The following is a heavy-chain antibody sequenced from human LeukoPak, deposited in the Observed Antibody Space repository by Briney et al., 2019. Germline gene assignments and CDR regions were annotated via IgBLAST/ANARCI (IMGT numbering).Heavy chain of an antibody. Sequence: SETLSLTCTVSGGSLSSYYWSWIRQPPGKGLEWIGYIYYSGSTNYNPSLKSRVTISVDTSKNQFSLKLSSVTAADTAVYYCARHGGYANAPDAFDIWGQGTMVTVSS. CDR3: ARHGGYANAPDAFDI. D-gene: IGHD2-2*01. J-gene: IGHJ3*02. CDR1: GGSLSSYY. V-gene: IGHV4-59*08. CDR2: IYYSGST.